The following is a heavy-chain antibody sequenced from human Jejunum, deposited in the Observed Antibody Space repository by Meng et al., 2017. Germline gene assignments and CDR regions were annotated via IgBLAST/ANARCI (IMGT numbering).Heavy chain of an antibody. V-gene: IGHV3-15*01. J-gene: IGHJ6*02. Sequence: GESLKISCVVSGFTFSNCWMAWVRQAPGMGLEWVARIKSRTDGGTTEYIAPVKGRFTISRDDSTNTLYLQMKNLIPEDTAVYYCTTGLSITTFHGFDVWGQGTTVTVSS. CDR1: GFTFSNCW. CDR3: TTGLSITTFHGFDV. CDR2: IKSRTDGGTT. D-gene: IGHD3-9*01.